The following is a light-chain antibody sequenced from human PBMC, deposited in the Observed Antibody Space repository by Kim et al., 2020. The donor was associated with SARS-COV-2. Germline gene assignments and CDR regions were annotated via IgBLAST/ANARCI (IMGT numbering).Light chain of an antibody. Sequence: PGGTVTLTCGSSTGAVTSGHFPYWFQQKPGQAPRTLIYDTDNKQSWTPARFSGYLVGGKAALTLSGAQPEDEADYYCLLAYTGARVFGGGTQLTVL. J-gene: IGLJ2*01. CDR1: TGAVTSGHF. V-gene: IGLV7-46*01. CDR3: LLAYTGARV. CDR2: DTD.